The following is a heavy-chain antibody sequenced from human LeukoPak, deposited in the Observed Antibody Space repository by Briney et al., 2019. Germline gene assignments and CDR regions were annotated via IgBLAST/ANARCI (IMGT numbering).Heavy chain of an antibody. CDR3: ARHLEYSSGWFSSFDY. V-gene: IGHV4-39*07. CDR1: GGSISSSSYY. CDR2: IYYSGST. D-gene: IGHD6-19*01. J-gene: IGHJ4*02. Sequence: SETLSLTCTVSGGSISSSSYYWGWIRQPPGKGLEWIGSIYYSGSTYYNPSLKSRVTISVDTSKNQFSQKLSSVTAADTAVYYCARHLEYSSGWFSSFDYWAREPWSPSPQ.